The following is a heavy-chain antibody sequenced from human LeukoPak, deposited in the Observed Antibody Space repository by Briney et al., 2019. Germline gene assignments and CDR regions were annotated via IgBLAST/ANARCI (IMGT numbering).Heavy chain of an antibody. J-gene: IGHJ4*02. CDR3: ARVNADTSGWYHFDH. V-gene: IGHV4-39*07. CDR1: GGFISSSSYY. Sequence: SVTLSLTCTVYGGFISSSSYYWRWIRQPPVKWLEWIGSIYYSGSSYYNPSLKSRVTISVDTSKNQFSLKLSSVTAADTAVYYCARVNADTSGWYHFDHWGQGTLVTVSS. CDR2: IYYSGSS. D-gene: IGHD6-19*01.